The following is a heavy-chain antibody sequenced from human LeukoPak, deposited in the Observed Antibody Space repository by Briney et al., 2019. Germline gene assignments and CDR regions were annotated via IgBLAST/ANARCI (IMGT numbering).Heavy chain of an antibody. CDR3: ARDGDPYGSGSYYPY. Sequence: ASVKVSCKASGYTFTSYDINWVRQATGQGLEWMGWMNPNSGNTGYAQKFQGRVTMTRNTSISTAYMELSSLRSDDTAVYYCARDGDPYGSGSYYPYWGQGTLVTVSS. CDR2: MNPNSGNT. D-gene: IGHD3-10*01. CDR1: GYTFTSYD. J-gene: IGHJ4*02. V-gene: IGHV1-8*01.